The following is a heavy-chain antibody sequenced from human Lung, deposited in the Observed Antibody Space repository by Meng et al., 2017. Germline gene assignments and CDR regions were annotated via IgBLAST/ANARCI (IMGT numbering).Heavy chain of an antibody. Sequence: EGHCWGSGGGLVQFGGSVRLSCAVSGFTFTNYAMSWVRQAPGKGLEWVSGISISGDITYYADSVKGRFTISRDNSKNTVYLQMNSLRAEDTAVYYCAKEEVPNDYWGQGTLVTVSS. D-gene: IGHD3-10*01. CDR3: AKEEVPNDY. CDR2: ISISGDIT. V-gene: IGHV3-23*01. CDR1: GFTFTNYA. J-gene: IGHJ4*02.